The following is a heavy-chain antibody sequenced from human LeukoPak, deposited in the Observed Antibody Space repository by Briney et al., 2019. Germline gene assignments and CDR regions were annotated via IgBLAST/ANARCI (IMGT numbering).Heavy chain of an antibody. D-gene: IGHD3-9*01. J-gene: IGHJ6*03. V-gene: IGHV4-59*01. CDR1: GGSISSYY. CDR3: ARYYDTFWPNLYYYMDV. Sequence: SETLSLTCTVSGGSISSYYWSWIRQPQGKGLEWIGHIYYSGSTNYNPSLKSRVTISVDTSKNQFSLKLSSVTAADTAVYYCARYYDTFWPNLYYYMDVWGKGTTVTVSS. CDR2: IYYSGST.